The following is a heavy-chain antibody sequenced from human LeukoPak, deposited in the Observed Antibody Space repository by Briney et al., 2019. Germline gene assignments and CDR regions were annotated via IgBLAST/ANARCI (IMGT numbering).Heavy chain of an antibody. J-gene: IGHJ3*02. CDR1: GGSISSSSYY. CDR2: IYYSGST. D-gene: IGHD3-3*01. V-gene: IGHV4-39*01. CDR3: ARRLESGDFWSGYFKGDAFDI. Sequence: PSETLSLTCTVSGGSISSSSYYWGWIRQPPGKGLEWIGSIYYSGSTYYNPSLKSRVTISVDTSKNQFSLKLSSVTAADTAVYYCARRLESGDFWSGYFKGDAFDIWGQGTMVTVSS.